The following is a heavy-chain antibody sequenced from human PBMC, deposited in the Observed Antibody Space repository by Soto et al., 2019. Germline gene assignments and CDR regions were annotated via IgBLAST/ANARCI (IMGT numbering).Heavy chain of an antibody. D-gene: IGHD3-9*01. Sequence: PGGSLRLSCAAPGFTFSSYSMNWVRQAPGKGLEWVSYISSSSSTIYYADSVKGRFPISRDNAKNSLYPQMNSLRAEDTAVYYCASSLAYYDILTGHITHPHRDYGLDVWGQGTTVTVS. CDR1: GFTFSSYS. J-gene: IGHJ6*02. V-gene: IGHV3-48*01. CDR2: ISSSSSTI. CDR3: ASSLAYYDILTGHITHPHRDYGLDV.